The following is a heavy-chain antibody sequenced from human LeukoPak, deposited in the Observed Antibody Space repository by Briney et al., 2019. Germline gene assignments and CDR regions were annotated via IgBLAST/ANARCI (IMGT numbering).Heavy chain of an antibody. CDR1: GFTLSSYW. J-gene: IGHJ4*02. CDR3: ATPRGSGSYLAFDY. D-gene: IGHD1-26*01. V-gene: IGHV3-74*01. CDR2: INSDGSST. Sequence: GGSLRLSCAASGFTLSSYWMHWVRQAPGKGLVGVSRINSDGSSTSYADSVKGRFTISRDNAKNTLYLQMNSLRAEDTAVYYCATPRGSGSYLAFDYWGQGTLVTVSS.